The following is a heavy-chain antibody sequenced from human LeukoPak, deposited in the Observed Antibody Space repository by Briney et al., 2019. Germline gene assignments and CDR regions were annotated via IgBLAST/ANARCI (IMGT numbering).Heavy chain of an antibody. D-gene: IGHD5-24*01. Sequence: AASVKVSCKASGYTFTSYAITWVRQAPGQGLEWMGWISAYNGNTNYAQNLQGRVTMTTDTSTSTAYTELRSLRSDDTAMYYCARMEMATAIFDYWGQGTLVTVSS. J-gene: IGHJ4*02. CDR1: GYTFTSYA. CDR3: ARMEMATAIFDY. CDR2: ISAYNGNT. V-gene: IGHV1-18*01.